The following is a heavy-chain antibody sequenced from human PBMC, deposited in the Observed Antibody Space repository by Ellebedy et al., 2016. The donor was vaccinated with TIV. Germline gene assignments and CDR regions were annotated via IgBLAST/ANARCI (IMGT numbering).Heavy chain of an antibody. D-gene: IGHD5-18*01. Sequence: GSLRLSCTVSGGSINSGDYYWSWIRQPPGKGLEWIGYIYYSRSTNYNPSLKSRVTISVDTSKNQFSLKLSSVTAADTAVFYCASGFSYGLLDYWGQGTLVAVSS. J-gene: IGHJ4*02. CDR3: ASGFSYGLLDY. V-gene: IGHV4-61*08. CDR1: GGSINSGDYY. CDR2: IYYSRST.